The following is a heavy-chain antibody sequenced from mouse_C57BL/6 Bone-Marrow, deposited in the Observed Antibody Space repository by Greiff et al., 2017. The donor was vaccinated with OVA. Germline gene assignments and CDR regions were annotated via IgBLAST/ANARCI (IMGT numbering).Heavy chain of an antibody. D-gene: IGHD3-1*01. Sequence: EVQGVESGGDLVKPGGSLKLSCAASGFTFSSYGMSWVRQTPDKRLEWVATISSGGSYTYYPDSVKGRFTISRDNAKNTLYLQMSSLKSEDTAMYYCARHRGLYAMDYWGQGTSVTVSS. V-gene: IGHV5-6*01. CDR2: ISSGGSYT. CDR3: ARHRGLYAMDY. CDR1: GFTFSSYG. J-gene: IGHJ4*01.